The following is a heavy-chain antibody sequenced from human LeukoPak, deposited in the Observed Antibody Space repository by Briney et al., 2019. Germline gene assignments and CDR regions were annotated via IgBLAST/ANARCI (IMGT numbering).Heavy chain of an antibody. Sequence: ETGGSLRLSCAASGFTFSSYAMHWVRQAPGKGLEWVAVISYDGSNKYYADSVKGRFTISRDNSKNTLCLQMNSLRAEDTAVYYCAKGRIAARPNAFDIWGQGTMVTVSS. D-gene: IGHD6-6*01. CDR1: GFTFSSYA. CDR2: ISYDGSNK. J-gene: IGHJ3*02. V-gene: IGHV3-30*04. CDR3: AKGRIAARPNAFDI.